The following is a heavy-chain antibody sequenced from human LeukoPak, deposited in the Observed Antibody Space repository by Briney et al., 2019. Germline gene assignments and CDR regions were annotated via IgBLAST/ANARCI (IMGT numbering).Heavy chain of an antibody. Sequence: GGSLRLSCAASGFTFSNDWMHWVRQAPGKGLVWVSRINTDGSTTTYADPVKGRFTISRDNAKNTLYLQMNSLRVEDTAVYYCARGRGGSYHYWGQGTLVTVSS. CDR2: INTDGSTT. CDR1: GFTFSNDW. CDR3: ARGRGGSYHY. D-gene: IGHD1-26*01. V-gene: IGHV3-74*01. J-gene: IGHJ4*02.